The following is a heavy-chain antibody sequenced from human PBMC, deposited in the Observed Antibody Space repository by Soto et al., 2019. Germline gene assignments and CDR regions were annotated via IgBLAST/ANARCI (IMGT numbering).Heavy chain of an antibody. CDR3: ARDQAWAVVVNDAFDI. D-gene: IGHD3-22*01. J-gene: IGHJ3*02. Sequence: GGSLRLSCAASGFTFSSYSMNWVRQAPGKGLEWVSSISSSSSYIYYADSVKGRFTISRDNAKNSLYLQRNSLRAEDTAVYYCARDQAWAVVVNDAFDIWGQGTMVTVSS. CDR1: GFTFSSYS. CDR2: ISSSSSYI. V-gene: IGHV3-21*01.